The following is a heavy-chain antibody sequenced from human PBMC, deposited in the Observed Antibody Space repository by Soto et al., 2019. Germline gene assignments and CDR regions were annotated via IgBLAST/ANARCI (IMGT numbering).Heavy chain of an antibody. V-gene: IGHV4-34*01. Sequence: SETLSLTCAVYGGSFSGYYWSWIRQPPGKGLEWIGEINHNGSTNYNPSLKSRVTISVDTSKNQFSLKLSSVTAADTAVYYCARGYHYNWFDPWGQGTLVTVSS. CDR3: ARGYHYNWFDP. J-gene: IGHJ5*02. CDR2: INHNGST. CDR1: GGSFSGYY. D-gene: IGHD2-2*01.